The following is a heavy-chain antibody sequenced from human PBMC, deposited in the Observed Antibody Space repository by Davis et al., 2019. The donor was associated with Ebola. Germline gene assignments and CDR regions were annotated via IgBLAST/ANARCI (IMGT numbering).Heavy chain of an antibody. CDR3: ARRIDY. Sequence: GESLKISCAASGFTFSRHWMHWVRQVPGKGLVWVSRINGDGSRTTYADSVKGRFTISRDNARNTLYLQMDSLRAENTAVYYCARRIDYWGQGTLVTVSS. CDR1: GFTFSRHW. V-gene: IGHV3-74*01. CDR2: INGDGSRT. J-gene: IGHJ4*02.